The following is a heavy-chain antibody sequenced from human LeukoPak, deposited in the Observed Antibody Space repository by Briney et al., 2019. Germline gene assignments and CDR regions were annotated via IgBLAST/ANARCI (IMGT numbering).Heavy chain of an antibody. Sequence: TTSETLSLTCTVSGGSISSYYWSWIRQPPGKGLEWIGYIYYSGSTNYNPSLKSRVTISVDTSKNRFSLKLSSVTAAGTAVYYCARSWIRLGYFDYWGQGTLVTVSS. CDR1: GGSISSYY. CDR2: IYYSGST. J-gene: IGHJ4*02. CDR3: ARSWIRLGYFDY. D-gene: IGHD5-18*01. V-gene: IGHV4-59*08.